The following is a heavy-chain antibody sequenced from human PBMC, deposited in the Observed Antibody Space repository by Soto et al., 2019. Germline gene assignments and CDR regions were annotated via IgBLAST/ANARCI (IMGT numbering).Heavy chain of an antibody. Sequence: QVQLQESGPGLVKPSQTLSLTCTVSGGSISSGSYYWSWLRQHPGKGLEWIGYIFDSGTTYYNPSLKSRVTISVDPSKSQFSLRLTSVTATDTAVYYCASQASGWYPDYWGQGTLVTVSS. CDR2: IFDSGTT. CDR1: GGSISSGSYY. V-gene: IGHV4-31*03. CDR3: ASQASGWYPDY. D-gene: IGHD6-19*01. J-gene: IGHJ4*02.